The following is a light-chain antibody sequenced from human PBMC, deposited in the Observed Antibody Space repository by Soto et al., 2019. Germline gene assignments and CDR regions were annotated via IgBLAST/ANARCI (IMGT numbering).Light chain of an antibody. J-gene: IGLJ3*02. V-gene: IGLV2-23*02. CDR2: EVT. CDR3: CSYAGSSTLV. Sequence: QSALTQPASVSGSPGQTITISCTGTSSDIGGYNAVSWYQQHPGKAPKVMIYEVTKRPSGVSDHFSGSKSGNTASLTISGLQAEDEADYYCCSYAGSSTLVFGGGTKLTVL. CDR1: SSDIGGYNA.